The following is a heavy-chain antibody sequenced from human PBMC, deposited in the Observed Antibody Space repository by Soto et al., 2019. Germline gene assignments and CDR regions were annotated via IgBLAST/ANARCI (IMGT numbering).Heavy chain of an antibody. V-gene: IGHV3-53*04. D-gene: IGHD6-13*01. Sequence: EVQLVESGGGLVQPGGSLRLSCAASGFTVSSNYMSWVRQAPGKGLEWVSVIYSGGSTYYADSVKGRFTISRHNSKNTLYLQMNSRRAEDTAVYYCARETAAGTYYYYMDVWGKGTTVTVSS. CDR1: GFTVSSNY. CDR2: IYSGGST. J-gene: IGHJ6*03. CDR3: ARETAAGTYYYYMDV.